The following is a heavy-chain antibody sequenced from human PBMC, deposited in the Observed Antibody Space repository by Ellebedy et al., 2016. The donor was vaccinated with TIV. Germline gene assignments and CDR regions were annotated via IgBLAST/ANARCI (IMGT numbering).Heavy chain of an antibody. Sequence: SETLSLTXTVSGGSISSGDYYWSWIRQSPGKGLEWIGYIYHSGSTNYNPSLKSRVTISVDTSKNQFSLKLSSVTAADTAVYYCARAFVGSARWFDPWGQGTLVTVSS. J-gene: IGHJ5*02. CDR2: IYHSGST. CDR1: GGSISSGDYY. D-gene: IGHD2-15*01. CDR3: ARAFVGSARWFDP. V-gene: IGHV4-30-4*01.